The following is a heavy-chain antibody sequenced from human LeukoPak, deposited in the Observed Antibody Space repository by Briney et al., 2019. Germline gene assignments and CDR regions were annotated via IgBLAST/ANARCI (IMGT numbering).Heavy chain of an antibody. CDR3: ARDSIPLAESYYHHYGLDV. J-gene: IGHJ6*02. V-gene: IGHV1-8*01. D-gene: IGHD2/OR15-2a*01. CDR1: GYTFTSYD. CDR2: MNPNSGNT. Sequence: ASVKVSCKASGYTFTSYDINWVRQATGQGLEWMGWMNPNSGNTGYAQKFQARVTMTRDTSISTAYMELSSLRSEDTAIYYCARDSIPLAESYYHHYGLDVWGQGTTVSVSS.